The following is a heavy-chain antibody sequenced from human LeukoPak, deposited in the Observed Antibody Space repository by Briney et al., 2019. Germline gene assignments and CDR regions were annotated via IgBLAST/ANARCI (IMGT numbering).Heavy chain of an antibody. CDR3: ASSDYDYYAMDV. J-gene: IGHJ6*02. V-gene: IGHV4-59*08. D-gene: IGHD6-6*01. CDR2: IYYSGST. Sequence: SQTLSLTCTVSGGSISSYYWSWIRQPPGKGLEWIGSIYYSGSTNYNPSLRSRVTISIDTSKNQFSLKLTSVTAADTAMYYCASSDYDYYAMDVWGQGTTVTVSS. CDR1: GGSISSYY.